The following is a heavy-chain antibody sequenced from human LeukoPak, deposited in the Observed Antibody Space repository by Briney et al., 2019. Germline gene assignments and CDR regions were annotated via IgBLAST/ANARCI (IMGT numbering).Heavy chain of an antibody. Sequence: GGSLRLSCAASGFTFSSYWMSWVRQAPGKGLEWVANIKQDGSEKYYVDSVKGRFTISRDNAKNSLYLQMNSLRAEDTAVYYCAREKSELRFLEWLPSHFDYWGQGTLVTVSS. CDR1: GFTFSSYW. D-gene: IGHD3-3*01. CDR2: IKQDGSEK. J-gene: IGHJ4*02. V-gene: IGHV3-7*01. CDR3: AREKSELRFLEWLPSHFDY.